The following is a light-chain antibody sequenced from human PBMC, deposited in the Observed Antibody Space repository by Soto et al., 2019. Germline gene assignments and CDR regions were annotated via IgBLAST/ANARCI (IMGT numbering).Light chain of an antibody. Sequence: DIQMTQSPSSVSASVGDRVTITFRASQVIISWLAFYQQKPGKAPKVLIYGTSTLQSGVPSRFSGAGSGTSFTLTINGLQPEDFATYYCQQANSFPFTFGQGTRLEIK. V-gene: IGKV1D-12*01. CDR2: GTS. CDR3: QQANSFPFT. J-gene: IGKJ5*01. CDR1: QVIISW.